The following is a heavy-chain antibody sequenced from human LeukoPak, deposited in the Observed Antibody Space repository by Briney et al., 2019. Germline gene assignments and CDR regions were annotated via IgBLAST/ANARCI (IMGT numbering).Heavy chain of an antibody. CDR1: GYTFTSYG. Sequence: ASVKVSCKASGYTFTSYGISWVRQAPGQGLEWMGWISAYNGNTNYPQKLQDRVTMTTDTSTSTAYMELRSLRSDDTAVYYCARESRYYYDSSDYYGNYYDYGMDVWGRGTTVTVSS. J-gene: IGHJ6*02. CDR2: ISAYNGNT. D-gene: IGHD3-22*01. V-gene: IGHV1-18*01. CDR3: ARESRYYYDSSDYYGNYYDYGMDV.